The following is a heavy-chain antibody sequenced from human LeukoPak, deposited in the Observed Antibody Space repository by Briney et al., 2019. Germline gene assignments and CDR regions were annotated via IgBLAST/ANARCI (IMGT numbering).Heavy chain of an antibody. CDR3: ARDWLRLGY. CDR2: ISSSGSVK. D-gene: IGHD5-12*01. V-gene: IGHV3-48*03. J-gene: IGHJ4*02. CDR1: GFTFSPYQ. Sequence: GSPRLSCAASGFTFSPYQVNRVRQAPGKGLEWVSYISSSGSVKFYADSVKGRFTISRDNAKNSLHLQMNSLRAEDAAVYYCARDWLRLGYWGQGTLVTVSS.